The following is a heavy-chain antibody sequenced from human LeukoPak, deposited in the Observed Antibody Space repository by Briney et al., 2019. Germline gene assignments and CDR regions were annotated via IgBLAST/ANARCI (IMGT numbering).Heavy chain of an antibody. CDR1: GFTFSGYA. Sequence: GGSLRLSCAASGFTFSGYAMSWVRQAPGKGLEWVSAITGSGSNTYSADSVKGRFTISRDNSKSTPYLQMNSLRAEDTAVYYCSKGGMATMYNWFDPWGQGTLVTVSS. J-gene: IGHJ5*02. CDR3: SKGGMATMYNWFDP. V-gene: IGHV3-23*01. D-gene: IGHD5-24*01. CDR2: ITGSGSNT.